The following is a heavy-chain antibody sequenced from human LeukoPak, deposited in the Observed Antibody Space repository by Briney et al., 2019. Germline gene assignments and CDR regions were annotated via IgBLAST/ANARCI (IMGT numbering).Heavy chain of an antibody. J-gene: IGHJ6*02. V-gene: IGHV3-7*01. CDR2: IKKDGSEK. CDR3: ARDIVVVPAAIEYYYYYGMDV. Sequence: PGGSLRLSCAASGFTFSNYWMSWVRQAPGKGLEWVANIKKDGSEKYYVGSVKGRFTISRDNAKKSLYLQMNSLRAEDTAVYYCARDIVVVPAAIEYYYYYGMDVWGQGTTVTVSS. CDR1: GFTFSNYW. D-gene: IGHD2-2*02.